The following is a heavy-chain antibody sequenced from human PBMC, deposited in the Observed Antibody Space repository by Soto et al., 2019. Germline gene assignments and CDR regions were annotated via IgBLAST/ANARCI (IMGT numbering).Heavy chain of an antibody. CDR1: GGTFSSYA. CDR3: ARGGPRQYSSSSSFDY. CDR2: IIPIFGTA. D-gene: IGHD6-6*01. J-gene: IGHJ4*02. Sequence: QVQLVQSGAEVKKPGSSVKVSCKASGGTFSSYAISWVRQAPGQGLEWMGGIIPIFGTANYAQKFQGRVTITADESTSPAYMELSSLRSEDTAVYYCARGGPRQYSSSSSFDYWGQGTLVTVSS. V-gene: IGHV1-69*01.